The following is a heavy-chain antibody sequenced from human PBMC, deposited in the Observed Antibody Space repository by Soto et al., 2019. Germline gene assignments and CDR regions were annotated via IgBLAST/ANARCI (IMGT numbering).Heavy chain of an antibody. D-gene: IGHD6-19*01. CDR3: ARDDRGSSGWYWGYFDY. CDR1: GFTFSSYA. V-gene: IGHV3-30-3*01. CDR2: ISYDGSNK. J-gene: IGHJ4*02. Sequence: QVQLVESGGGVVQPGRSLRLSCAASGFTFSSYAMHWVRQAPGKGLEWVAVISYDGSNKYYADSVKGRFTISRDNSKNTLYLQMNSLRAEDTAVYYCARDDRGSSGWYWGYFDYWGPGTLVTVSS.